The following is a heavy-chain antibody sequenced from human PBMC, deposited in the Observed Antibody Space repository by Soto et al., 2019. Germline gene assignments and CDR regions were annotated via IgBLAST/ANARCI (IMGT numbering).Heavy chain of an antibody. CDR3: AKNNGDSRS. Sequence: QVQLQESGPGLVKPSETLSLTCTVSGGSISSYYWSWIRQPPGKGLEWIGYIYYSGSTNYNPSLKSRVTISVDTYKNQVSLQLSSVTAADTAIYYCAKNNGDSRSWGQGTLVTVSS. CDR1: GGSISSYY. CDR2: IYYSGST. D-gene: IGHD4-17*01. J-gene: IGHJ4*02. V-gene: IGHV4-59*01.